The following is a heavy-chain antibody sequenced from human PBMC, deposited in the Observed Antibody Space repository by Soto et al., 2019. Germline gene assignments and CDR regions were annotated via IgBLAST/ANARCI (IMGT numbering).Heavy chain of an antibody. CDR2: MSASGGST. CDR3: AKIWSGYYSHYCYYMDV. D-gene: IGHD3-3*01. V-gene: IGHV3-23*01. Sequence: GGSLRLSCAASGFTFSSYAMSWVRQAPGKGLEWVSAMSASGGSTYYADSVKGRFTISRDNSKNPLYLQMNSLRAEDTAVYYCAKIWSGYYSHYCYYMDVWGKGTTVTVSS. CDR1: GFTFSSYA. J-gene: IGHJ6*03.